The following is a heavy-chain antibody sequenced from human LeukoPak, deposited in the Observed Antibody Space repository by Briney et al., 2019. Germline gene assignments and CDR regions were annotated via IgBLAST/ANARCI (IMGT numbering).Heavy chain of an antibody. Sequence: SETLSLTWAVYGGSFSGYYWSWIRQPPGKGLEWIGEINHSGSTNYNPSLKSRVTISVDTSKNQFSLKLSSVTAADTAVYYCARVGYYYYYYMDVWGKGNTVTVSS. V-gene: IGHV4-34*01. CDR2: INHSGST. CDR3: ARVGYYYYYYMDV. CDR1: GGSFSGYY. J-gene: IGHJ6*03.